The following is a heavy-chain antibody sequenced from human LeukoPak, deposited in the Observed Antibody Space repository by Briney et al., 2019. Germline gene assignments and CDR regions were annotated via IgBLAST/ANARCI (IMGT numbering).Heavy chain of an antibody. Sequence: GRSLRLSCAASGFTFSSYGMHWVRQAPGKGLEWVAVISYDGSNKYYADSVKGRFTISRDNSKNTLYLQMNSLRAEDTAVYYCAKPLWFGELFGTFDCWGQGTLVTVSS. CDR2: ISYDGSNK. V-gene: IGHV3-30*18. CDR1: GFTFSSYG. D-gene: IGHD3-10*01. J-gene: IGHJ4*02. CDR3: AKPLWFGELFGTFDC.